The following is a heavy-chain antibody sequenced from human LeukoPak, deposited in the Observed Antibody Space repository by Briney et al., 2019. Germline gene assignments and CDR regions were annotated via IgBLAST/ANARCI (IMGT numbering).Heavy chain of an antibody. Sequence: GGSLRLSCAASGFTFSSYSTNWVRQAPGKGLEWVSSISSSSSYIYYADSVKGRFTISRDNAKNSLYLQMNSLRAEDTAVYYCARDDIVVVPAALYGMDVWGQGTTVTVSS. J-gene: IGHJ6*02. CDR3: ARDDIVVVPAALYGMDV. V-gene: IGHV3-21*01. CDR2: ISSSSSYI. CDR1: GFTFSSYS. D-gene: IGHD2-2*01.